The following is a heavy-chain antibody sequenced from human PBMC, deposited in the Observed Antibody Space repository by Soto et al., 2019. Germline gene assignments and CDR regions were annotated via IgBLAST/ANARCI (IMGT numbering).Heavy chain of an antibody. V-gene: IGHV4-30-4*01. CDR2: IYYSGST. D-gene: IGHD3-3*01. CDR1: GGSISSGDYY. Sequence: QVQLQESGPGLVKPSQTLSLTCTVSGGSISSGDYYWSWIRQPPGKGLEWIGYIYYSGSTYYNPSLKSRVTISVDTSKNQFSLKLSSVTAADTAVYYCARVDFWSGSREYYFDYWGQGTLVTVSS. CDR3: ARVDFWSGSREYYFDY. J-gene: IGHJ4*02.